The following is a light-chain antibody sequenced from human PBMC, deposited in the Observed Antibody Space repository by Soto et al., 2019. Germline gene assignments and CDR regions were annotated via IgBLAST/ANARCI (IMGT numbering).Light chain of an antibody. J-gene: IGKJ2*01. CDR2: GAS. V-gene: IGKV3-20*01. Sequence: EIVLTQSPGTLSLSPGGRATLSCRATQSVSSNYLAWYQQTPGQAPRLLIYGASIRATGIPDRFSGSGSGTDFTLTISRLEPEDFAVYYCQRYGSSPPNTFGQGTKLEIK. CDR1: QSVSSNY. CDR3: QRYGSSPPNT.